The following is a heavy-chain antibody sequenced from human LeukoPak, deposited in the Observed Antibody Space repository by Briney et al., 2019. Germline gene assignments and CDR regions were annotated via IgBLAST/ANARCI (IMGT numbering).Heavy chain of an antibody. D-gene: IGHD6-19*01. CDR1: GFTFSSYA. V-gene: IGHV3-23*01. J-gene: IGHJ4*02. Sequence: PGGSLRLSCAASGFTFSSYAMSWVRQSPGKGLEWVSAISGSGGNTYSADSVKGRCTISRDNTKKTLYLQMNSLRTEDTAVYYCIRASSDWPQDDYWGQGTLVTVSS. CDR3: IRASSDWPQDDY. CDR2: ISGSGGNT.